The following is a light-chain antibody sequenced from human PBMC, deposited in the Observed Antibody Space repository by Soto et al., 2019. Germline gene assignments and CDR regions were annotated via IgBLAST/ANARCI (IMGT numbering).Light chain of an antibody. V-gene: IGKV3-20*01. Sequence: EIVLTQSPVTLSLSPGERATLSCRASQSVSSSYLAWYQQKPGQAPRLLIYGASSRATGIPDRFSGSGSGTDFTLTISRLEPEDFAVYYCQHYDSSPRTFGQGTKVEIK. CDR3: QHYDSSPRT. CDR2: GAS. J-gene: IGKJ1*01. CDR1: QSVSSSY.